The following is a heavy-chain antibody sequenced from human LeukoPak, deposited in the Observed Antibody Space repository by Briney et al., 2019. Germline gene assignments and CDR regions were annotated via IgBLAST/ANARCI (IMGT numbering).Heavy chain of an antibody. Sequence: SETLSLTCTVSGGSISSSSYYWGWIRQPPGKGLEWIGSIYYSGSTYYNPSLKSRVTISVDTSKNQFSLKLSSVTAEDTAVYYCARPPYYDFWSGYPPYYYYYMDVWGKGTTVTVSS. V-gene: IGHV4-39*01. CDR1: GGSISSSSYY. CDR2: IYYSGST. J-gene: IGHJ6*03. CDR3: ARPPYYDFWSGYPPYYYYYMDV. D-gene: IGHD3-3*01.